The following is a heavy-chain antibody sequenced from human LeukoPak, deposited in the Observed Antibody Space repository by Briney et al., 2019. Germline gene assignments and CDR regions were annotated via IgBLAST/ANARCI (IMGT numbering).Heavy chain of an antibody. Sequence: PGGSLRLSCAASGFTFSSYAMHWVRQAPGKGLEWVAVISYDGSNKYYADSVKGRFTISRDNSKNTLYLQMNSLRAEDTAVYYCAKDRSRLVGPRVDYWGQGTLVTVSS. V-gene: IGHV3-30-3*01. J-gene: IGHJ4*02. CDR2: ISYDGSNK. D-gene: IGHD1-26*01. CDR3: AKDRSRLVGPRVDY. CDR1: GFTFSSYA.